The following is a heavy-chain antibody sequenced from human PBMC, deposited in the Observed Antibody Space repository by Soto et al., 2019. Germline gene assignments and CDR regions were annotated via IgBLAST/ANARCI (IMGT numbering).Heavy chain of an antibody. Sequence: ASVKVSCKASGYMFTAHYIHWVRQPPGRRLEWMGWINPISGATDYAQKFQGRVIMTRDTYILRAYMDLSRLKSDDTAVYYCARVRRSRYGVDVWGKGTTVTVSS. D-gene: IGHD3-16*01. CDR2: INPISGAT. V-gene: IGHV1-2*02. CDR1: GYMFTAHY. J-gene: IGHJ6*04. CDR3: ARVRRSRYGVDV.